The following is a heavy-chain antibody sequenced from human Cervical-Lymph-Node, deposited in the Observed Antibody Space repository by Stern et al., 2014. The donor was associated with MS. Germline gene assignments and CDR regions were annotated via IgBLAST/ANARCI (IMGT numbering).Heavy chain of an antibody. J-gene: IGHJ6*02. CDR2: ISSDGSNK. V-gene: IGHV3-30*18. Sequence: MQLVESGGGVVQPGRSLILSCAASGFTFSSYGMHWVRQAPGQGLEWVAVISSDGSNKYYAESVKGRVTISTNNSKNTSDMPINSLRAEDTAVYYCAKRFGYSSSWYRGGYYYYGIDVWGQGTTVTVSS. D-gene: IGHD6-13*01. CDR3: AKRFGYSSSWYRGGYYYYGIDV. CDR1: GFTFSSYG.